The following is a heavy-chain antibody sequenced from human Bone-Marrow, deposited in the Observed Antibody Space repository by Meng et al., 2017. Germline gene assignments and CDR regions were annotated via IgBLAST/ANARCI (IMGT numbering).Heavy chain of an antibody. Sequence: ASVKVSCKASGYTFTSYGISWVRQAPGQGLEGMGWINAGNGNTKYSQKFQGRVTITRDTSASTAYMELSSLRSEDTAVYYCARDSIRLGELSRYDLDYWGQGTLVTVSS. J-gene: IGHJ4*02. V-gene: IGHV1-3*01. CDR2: INAGNGNT. CDR3: ARDSIRLGELSRYDLDY. D-gene: IGHD3-16*02. CDR1: GYTFTSYG.